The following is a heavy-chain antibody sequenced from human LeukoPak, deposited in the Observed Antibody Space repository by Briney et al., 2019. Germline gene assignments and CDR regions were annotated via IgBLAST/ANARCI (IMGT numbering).Heavy chain of an antibody. CDR1: GFAFSNSA. D-gene: IGHD1-26*01. J-gene: IGHJ6*03. V-gene: IGHV3-23*01. CDR3: AKGRGARYYNPMDV. Sequence: PGGSLRLSCTGSGFAFSNSAISWVRKAPGKRLEWVSNVSGSGGSTYYADSVRGRFTISKDNSNNTAHLQMSGLRVDDTAIYYCAKGRGARYYNPMDVWGKGTTVTVSS. CDR2: VSGSGGST.